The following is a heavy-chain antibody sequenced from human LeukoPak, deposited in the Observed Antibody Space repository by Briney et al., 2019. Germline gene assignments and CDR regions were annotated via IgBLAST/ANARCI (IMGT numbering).Heavy chain of an antibody. CDR1: GYTFTGYY. V-gene: IGHV1-2*02. J-gene: IGHJ4*02. CDR3: ARYSYGSGSNIFFDY. D-gene: IGHD3-10*01. Sequence: ASVKVSCKASGYTFTGYYMHWVRQAPGQGLEWMGWINPNSGGTNYAQKFQGRLTMTRDTAINTVYIEVGRLRTDDTAIYYCARYSYGSGSNIFFDYWGQGTLVTVSS. CDR2: INPNSGGT.